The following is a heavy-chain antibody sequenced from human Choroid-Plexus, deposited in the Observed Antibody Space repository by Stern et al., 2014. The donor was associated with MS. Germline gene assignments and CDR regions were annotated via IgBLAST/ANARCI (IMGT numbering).Heavy chain of an antibody. CDR1: GFTFGSCA. J-gene: IGHJ5*02. CDR3: AKDRQYLTYFFDH. CDR2: VSYDGSNK. Sequence: MQLVESGGGVVQPGRPLRLSCVASGFTFGSCAMHWVRQAPGKGLEWVAGVSYDGSNKYYADSVKGRFTISGDNSQNTLYMQMSSLRPEDTAVYYCAKDRQYLTYFFDHWGQGSLVTVSS. V-gene: IGHV3-30*18. D-gene: IGHD2/OR15-2a*01.